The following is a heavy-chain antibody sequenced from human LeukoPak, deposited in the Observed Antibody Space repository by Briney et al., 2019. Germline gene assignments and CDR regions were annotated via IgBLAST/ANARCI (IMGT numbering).Heavy chain of an antibody. CDR3: ARGSGSYYWFDP. V-gene: IGHV4-30-4*01. Sequence: SETLSLTCTVSGGSISDYYWSWIRQPPGKGLEWIGYIYYSGSTYYNPSLKSRVTISVDTSRNQFSLKLSSVTAADTAVYYCARGSGSYYWFDPWGQGTLVTVSS. CDR2: IYYSGST. D-gene: IGHD3-10*01. J-gene: IGHJ5*02. CDR1: GGSISDYY.